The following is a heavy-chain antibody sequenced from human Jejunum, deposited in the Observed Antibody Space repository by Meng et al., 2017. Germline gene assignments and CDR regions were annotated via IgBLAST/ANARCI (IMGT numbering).Heavy chain of an antibody. D-gene: IGHD2-2*01. CDR2: MDYRVST. Sequence: LGTASPTLPLTCTVSGDSIRRGEYFWRWIRQPPGKGLEWIGYMDYRVSTFYNPSLKSRVTISVDTSKNQFSLKLSSVTAADTAVYFCARGELLWDYWGQGTLVTVSS. CDR1: GDSIRRGEYF. CDR3: ARGELLWDY. V-gene: IGHV4-30-4*01. J-gene: IGHJ4*02.